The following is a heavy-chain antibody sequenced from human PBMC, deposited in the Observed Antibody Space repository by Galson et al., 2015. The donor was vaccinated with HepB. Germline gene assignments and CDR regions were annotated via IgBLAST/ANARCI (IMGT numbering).Heavy chain of an antibody. CDR1: GFTFSDYY. D-gene: IGHD6-19*01. J-gene: IGHJ4*02. CDR2: VSSSGTSI. CDR3: ARHRAGWRGFDF. V-gene: IGHV3-11*01. Sequence: SLRLSCAASGFTFSDYYISWIRQAPGKGLEWVSYVSSSGTSINYADSVKGRFTVSRDNAKNSLYLQMSSLRAEDTAVYYCARHRAGWRGFDFWGQGALVTGSS.